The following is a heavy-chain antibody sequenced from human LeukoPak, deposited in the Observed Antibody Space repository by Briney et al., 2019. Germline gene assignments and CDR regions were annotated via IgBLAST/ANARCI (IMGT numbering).Heavy chain of an antibody. CDR3: ARDSGKSGVTMVRGVIY. J-gene: IGHJ4*02. CDR2: INPNSGGT. Sequence: ASVKVSCKASGYTFTGYYVHWVRQAPGQGLEWMGWINPNSGGTNYAQKFQGRVTMTRDTSISTAYMELSRLRSDDTAVYYCARDSGKSGVTMVRGVIYWGQGTLVTVSS. V-gene: IGHV1-2*02. CDR1: GYTFTGYY. D-gene: IGHD3-10*01.